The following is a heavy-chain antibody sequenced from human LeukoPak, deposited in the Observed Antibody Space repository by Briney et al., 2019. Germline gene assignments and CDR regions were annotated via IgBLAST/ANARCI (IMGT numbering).Heavy chain of an antibody. J-gene: IGHJ1*01. CDR2: IKSKADGGTT. CDR3: TTVPPRTYSSRGEYFQH. CDR1: TFSVTNAW. V-gene: IGHV3-15*01. Sequence: GGSLRLSCAASTFSVTNAWMSWVRQAPGKGLEWVGRIKSKADGGTTNYAAPVKGRFTISRDDSKNTLYLQMNSLKTEDTAVYYCTTVPPRTYSSRGEYFQHWGQGTLVTVSS. D-gene: IGHD6-13*01.